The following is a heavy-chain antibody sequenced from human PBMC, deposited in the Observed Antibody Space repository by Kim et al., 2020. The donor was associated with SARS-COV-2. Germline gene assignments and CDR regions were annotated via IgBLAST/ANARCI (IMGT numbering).Heavy chain of an antibody. V-gene: IGHV4-59*01. CDR2: INYSGST. J-gene: IGHJ6*02. Sequence: SETLSLTCTVSGGSISSYYWSWIRQPPGKGLEWIGYINYSGSTSDNPSLKGRVTISVDTSKNQFSLNLTSVTAADTAVYYCARDTYFYYYGLDVWGQGTTVTVSS. CDR3: ARDTYFYYYGLDV. CDR1: GGSISSYY.